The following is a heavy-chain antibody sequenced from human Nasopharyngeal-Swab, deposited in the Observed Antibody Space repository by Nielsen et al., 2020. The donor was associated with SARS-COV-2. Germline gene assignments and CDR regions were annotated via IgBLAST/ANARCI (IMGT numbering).Heavy chain of an antibody. CDR2: INHSGST. Sequence: SETLSLTCAVYGGSFSGYYWSWIRQPPGKGLEWIGEINHSGSTYYNPSLKSRVTLSIDTSKNQFSLKLSSVTAADTAVYYCARAVEMAAILDYWGRGTLVTVSS. CDR1: GGSFSGYY. V-gene: IGHV4-34*01. D-gene: IGHD5-24*01. CDR3: ARAVEMAAILDY. J-gene: IGHJ4*02.